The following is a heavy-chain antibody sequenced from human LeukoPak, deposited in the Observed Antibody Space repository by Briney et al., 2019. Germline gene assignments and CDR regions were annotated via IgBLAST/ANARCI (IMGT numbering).Heavy chain of an antibody. CDR2: TYYRSKWYN. CDR1: GDSVSSNSAA. D-gene: IGHD3-9*01. V-gene: IGHV6-1*01. CDR3: ARVITIFAGDYYYYYYGMDV. J-gene: IGHJ6*02. Sequence: SQTLSLTCAISGDSVSSNSAAWNWIRQSPSGGLEWLGRTYYRSKWYNDYAVSVKSRITINPDTSKNQFSLQLNSVTPEDTAVYYCARVITIFAGDYYYYYYGMDVWGQGTTVTVSS.